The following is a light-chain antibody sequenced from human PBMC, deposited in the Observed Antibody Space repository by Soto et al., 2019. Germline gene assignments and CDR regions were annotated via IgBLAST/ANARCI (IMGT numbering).Light chain of an antibody. V-gene: IGKV3-11*01. CDR2: DAS. J-gene: IGKJ5*01. CDR3: QQRSSWPPTIT. Sequence: EIVLTQSPATLSSSPGARATLSCRAGQTVNSRLAWYQHKPGQAPRLLIYDASYRATDIPPRFSGSGSGTDFTLTISSLEPEDFAVYYCQQRSSWPPTITFGQGTRLE. CDR1: QTVNSR.